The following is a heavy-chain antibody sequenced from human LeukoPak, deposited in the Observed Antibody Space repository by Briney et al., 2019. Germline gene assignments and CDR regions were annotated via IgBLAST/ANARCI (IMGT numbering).Heavy chain of an antibody. D-gene: IGHD3-10*01. J-gene: IGHJ3*02. CDR3: ARVYYGSGIDAFDI. Sequence: SETLSLTCTVSGGSISSYYWSWIRQPPGKGLEWIGYIYHSGSTYYNPSLKSRVTISVDRSKNQFSLKLSSVTAADTAVYYCARVYYGSGIDAFDIWGQGTMVTVSS. CDR1: GGSISSYY. V-gene: IGHV4-59*12. CDR2: IYHSGST.